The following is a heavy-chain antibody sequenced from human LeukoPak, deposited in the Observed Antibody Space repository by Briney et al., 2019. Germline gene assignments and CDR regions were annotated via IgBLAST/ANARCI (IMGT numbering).Heavy chain of an antibody. J-gene: IGHJ3*02. CDR1: GGTFSSDV. CDR3: AREAGTDAFDI. V-gene: IGHV1-2*02. D-gene: IGHD6-19*01. Sequence: ASVKVSCKASGGTFSSDVVSWVRQAPGQGLEWMGWINPNSGGTNYAQKFQGRVTMTRDTSISTAYMELSRLRSDDTAVYYCAREAGTDAFDIWGQGTMVTVSS. CDR2: INPNSGGT.